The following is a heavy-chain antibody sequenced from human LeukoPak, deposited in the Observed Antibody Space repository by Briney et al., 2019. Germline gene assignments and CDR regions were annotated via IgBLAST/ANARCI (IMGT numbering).Heavy chain of an antibody. J-gene: IGHJ4*02. D-gene: IGHD3-9*01. CDR3: ARVPPRYDIFDY. V-gene: IGHV4-59*01. Sequence: SETLSLTCTVSGGSISSYYWSWIRQPPGKGLEWIGYIYYSGSTNYNPSLKSRVTISVDTSKNQFSLKLGSVTAADTAVYYCARVPPRYDIFDYWGQGTLVTVSS. CDR1: GGSISSYY. CDR2: IYYSGST.